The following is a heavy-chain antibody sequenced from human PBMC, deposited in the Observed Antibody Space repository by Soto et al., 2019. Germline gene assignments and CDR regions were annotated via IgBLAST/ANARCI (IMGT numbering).Heavy chain of an antibody. CDR2: ISYSGST. Sequence: PSETLSLTCTISAGSISSSSYNWGWIRQPPGKGLEWIGSISYSGSTYYNPSLKSRVTISVDTSKNQFSLKLGSVTAADTAVYYCARSLIVVVPAAIFPHEYNWFDPWGQGTLVTVSS. D-gene: IGHD2-2*02. J-gene: IGHJ5*02. V-gene: IGHV4-39*07. CDR3: ARSLIVVVPAAIFPHEYNWFDP. CDR1: AGSISSSSYN.